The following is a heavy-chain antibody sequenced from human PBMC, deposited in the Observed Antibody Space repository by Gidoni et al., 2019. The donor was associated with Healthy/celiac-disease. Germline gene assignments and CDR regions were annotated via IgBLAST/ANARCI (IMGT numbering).Heavy chain of an antibody. Sequence: EVQLVASGGGLVQPGRSRRPSCAADGFTFDDYAMHWVRQAPGKGLEWVSGISWNSGSIDYADSVKGRFTISRDNAKNSLYLQMNSLRAEDTALYYCAKDFESSSSSVDVWGKGTTVTVSS. CDR3: AKDFESSSSSVDV. CDR2: ISWNSGSI. D-gene: IGHD6-6*01. CDR1: GFTFDDYA. J-gene: IGHJ6*04. V-gene: IGHV3-9*01.